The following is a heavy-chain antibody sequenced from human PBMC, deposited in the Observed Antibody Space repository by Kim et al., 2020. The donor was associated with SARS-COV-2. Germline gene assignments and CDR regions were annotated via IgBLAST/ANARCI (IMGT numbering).Heavy chain of an antibody. J-gene: IGHJ1*01. CDR1: GFILRNYW. CDR3: ARVRPGYSYGCD. D-gene: IGHD5-18*01. Sequence: GGSLRLSCAASGFILRNYWMYWVRQAPGKGLVWVSRMNADGSSIFYADSVKGRFTISRDNAKNTLYLQMNNLRAEDTAMYYCARVRPGYSYGCDWGQGTL. V-gene: IGHV3-74*01. CDR2: MNADGSSI.